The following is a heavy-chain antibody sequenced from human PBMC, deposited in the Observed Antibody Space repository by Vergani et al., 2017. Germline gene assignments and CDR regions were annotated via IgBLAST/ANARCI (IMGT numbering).Heavy chain of an antibody. CDR2: IKNNGDST. Sequence: EVQLLQSEGAVVQPGGSLRLSCVASGFTFSSHAMSWVRQGHGQGLEWVSSIKNNGDSTHYADSVKGRFTISRDNSKNTRYLQMNSLRFEDTAVYYCGGGSDNYNWGQGTLVTISS. CDR1: GFTFSSHA. D-gene: IGHD5-24*01. CDR3: GGGSDNYN. J-gene: IGHJ4*02. V-gene: IGHV3-23*01.